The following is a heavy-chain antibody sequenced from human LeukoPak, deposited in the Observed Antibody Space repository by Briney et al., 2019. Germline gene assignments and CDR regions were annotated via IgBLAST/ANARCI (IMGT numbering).Heavy chain of an antibody. V-gene: IGHV3-7*01. Sequence: GGSLRLSCAASGFTFSSYWMSWVRQAPGKGLEWVANIKQDGSEKYYVDSVKGRFTVSRDNAKNPLYLQMNSLRAEDTAVYYCARGVAEYYYGSGRAFDIWGQGTMVTVSS. CDR1: GFTFSSYW. J-gene: IGHJ3*02. CDR2: IKQDGSEK. D-gene: IGHD3-10*01. CDR3: ARGVAEYYYGSGRAFDI.